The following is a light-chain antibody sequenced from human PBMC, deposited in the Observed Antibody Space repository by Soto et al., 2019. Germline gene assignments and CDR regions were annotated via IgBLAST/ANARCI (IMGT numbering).Light chain of an antibody. V-gene: IGKV3-11*01. J-gene: IGKJ5*01. Sequence: EIVLTQSPATLSLSPVERATLSCRASQSVSTSLAWYQQKPGRAPRLLIYDASNRATGIPARFSGSGSGTDFTLTISSLEPEDFAVYYCQQRSNWPPITFGQGTRLEIK. CDR3: QQRSNWPPIT. CDR1: QSVSTS. CDR2: DAS.